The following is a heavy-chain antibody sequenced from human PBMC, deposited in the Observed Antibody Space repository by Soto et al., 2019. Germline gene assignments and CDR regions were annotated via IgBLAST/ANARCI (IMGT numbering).Heavy chain of an antibody. V-gene: IGHV4-39*01. CDR2: IYYSGST. CDR1: GGSISSSSYY. Sequence: PSETLSLTCTVSGGSISSSSYYWGWIRRPPGKGLEWIGSIYYSGSTYYNLSLKSRVTISVDTSKNQFSLKLSSVTAADTAVYYCARHRPTPKYYYDSSGYPRHAFDIWGQGTMVTVSS. J-gene: IGHJ3*02. D-gene: IGHD3-22*01. CDR3: ARHRPTPKYYYDSSGYPRHAFDI.